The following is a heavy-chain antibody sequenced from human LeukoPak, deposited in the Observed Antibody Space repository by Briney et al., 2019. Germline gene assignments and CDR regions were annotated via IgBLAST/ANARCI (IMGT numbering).Heavy chain of an antibody. CDR3: ARDVAGDYYFDY. Sequence: ASVKVSCKASGGTFSSYAINWVRQAPGQGLEWMGIINPSGGSTSYAQKFQGRVTMTRDTSTSTVYMELSSLRSEDTAVYYCARDVAGDYYFDYWGQGTLVTVSS. D-gene: IGHD4-17*01. J-gene: IGHJ4*02. V-gene: IGHV1-46*01. CDR2: INPSGGST. CDR1: GGTFSSYA.